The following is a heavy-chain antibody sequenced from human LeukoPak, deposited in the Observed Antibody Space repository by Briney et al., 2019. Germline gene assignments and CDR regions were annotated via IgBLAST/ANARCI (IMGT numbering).Heavy chain of an antibody. CDR1: GGTFSSYA. Sequence: ASVKVSCKASGGTFSSYAISWVRQAPGQGLEWMGWISAYNGNANYAQKLQGRVTMTTDTSTSTAYMELRSLRSDDTAVYYCARDSVVTVRGVIIRIGWFDPWGQGTLVTVSS. CDR2: ISAYNGNA. J-gene: IGHJ5*02. D-gene: IGHD3-10*01. CDR3: ARDSVVTVRGVIIRIGWFDP. V-gene: IGHV1-18*01.